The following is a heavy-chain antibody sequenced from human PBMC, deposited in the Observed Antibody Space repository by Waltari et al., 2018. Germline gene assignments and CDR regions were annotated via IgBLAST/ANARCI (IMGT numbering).Heavy chain of an antibody. J-gene: IGHJ4*02. CDR3: ARGLYDSSAGNDY. Sequence: QVQLVHSGSEVKKPGSSVKVSCKASGGTFSSDTINWVLQAPGQGLEWMGMIIPILGIADYAQKFQGRVTITADKSTSTAYMELSSLRSEDTAVYYCARGLYDSSAGNDYWGQGTLVTVSS. V-gene: IGHV1-69*02. CDR1: GGTFSSDT. D-gene: IGHD3-22*01. CDR2: IIPILGIA.